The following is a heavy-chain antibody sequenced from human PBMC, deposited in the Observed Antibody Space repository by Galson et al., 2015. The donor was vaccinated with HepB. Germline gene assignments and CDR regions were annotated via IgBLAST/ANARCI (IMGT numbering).Heavy chain of an antibody. Sequence: SVKVSCKVSGYTLTELSMHWMRQAPGKGLEWMGGFDPEDGETIYAQKFQGRVTMTEDTSTDTAYMELSSLRSEDTAVYYCATAERDYYYYYMDVWGKGTTVTVSS. V-gene: IGHV1-24*01. CDR2: FDPEDGET. D-gene: IGHD1-1*01. CDR1: GYTLTELS. CDR3: ATAERDYYYYYMDV. J-gene: IGHJ6*03.